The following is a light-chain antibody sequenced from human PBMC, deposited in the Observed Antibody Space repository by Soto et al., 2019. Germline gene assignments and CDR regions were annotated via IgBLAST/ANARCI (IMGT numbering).Light chain of an antibody. Sequence: VLTQSPSTLSLSPGERATLSCRASQSVGSSLAWYQQKPGQAPRLLIYDASNRATGIPARFSGSGSGTEFTLTISSLQPDDFATYYCQHYKMYSPWTFGQGTKVDIK. V-gene: IGKV3-11*01. CDR2: DAS. CDR3: QHYKMYSPWT. J-gene: IGKJ1*01. CDR1: QSVGSS.